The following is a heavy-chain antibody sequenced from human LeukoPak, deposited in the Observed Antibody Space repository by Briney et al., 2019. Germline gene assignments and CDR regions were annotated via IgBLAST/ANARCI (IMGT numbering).Heavy chain of an antibody. CDR1: GGSFSGYY. Sequence: PSETLSLTCAVYGGSFSGYYWSWIRQPPGKGLEWIGEINHSGSTNYNPSLKTRVTMSVDTSKNQFSLNLSSVTAADTALYYCASGRGYMNAHYYFDYWGQGTLVTVSS. D-gene: IGHD5-18*01. V-gene: IGHV4-34*01. J-gene: IGHJ4*02. CDR2: INHSGST. CDR3: ASGRGYMNAHYYFDY.